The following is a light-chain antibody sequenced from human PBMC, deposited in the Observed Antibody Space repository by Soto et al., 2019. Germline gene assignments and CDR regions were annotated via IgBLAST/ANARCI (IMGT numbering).Light chain of an antibody. CDR1: SSNIGAGYD. Sequence: QSVLTQPPSVSGAPGQRVTISCTGSSSNIGAGYDVHWYQHLPGTAPKLLIYGNSNRPSGVPDRFSGSKSGTSASLAITGLQDDDEADYYCQSYDSSLSGVVLGGGTKLTVL. V-gene: IGLV1-40*01. J-gene: IGLJ2*01. CDR2: GNS. CDR3: QSYDSSLSGVV.